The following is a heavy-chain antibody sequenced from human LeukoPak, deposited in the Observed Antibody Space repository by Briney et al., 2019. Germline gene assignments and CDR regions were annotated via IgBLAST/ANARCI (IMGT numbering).Heavy chain of an antibody. V-gene: IGHV3-11*01. CDR1: GFTFSDYY. D-gene: IGHD5-12*01. CDR2: ISSSGSTI. J-gene: IGHJ6*04. Sequence: GGSLRLPCAASGFTFSDYYMSWIRQAPGKGLEWVSYISSSGSTIYYADSVKGRFTISRDNAKNSLYLQMNSLRAEDTAVYYCARDADIVATWALDVWGKGTTVTISS. CDR3: ARDADIVATWALDV.